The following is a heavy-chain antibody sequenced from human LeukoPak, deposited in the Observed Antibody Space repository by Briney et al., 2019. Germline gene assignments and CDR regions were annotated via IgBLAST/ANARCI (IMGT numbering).Heavy chain of an antibody. CDR1: GFTFSCYT. CDR3: AKEYYDYVWGSYRYLHY. V-gene: IGHV3-21*01. D-gene: IGHD3-16*02. J-gene: IGHJ4*02. CDR2: ISTSSSYI. Sequence: GGSLRLSCAASGFTFSCYTMNWVRQAPGKGLEWVSSISTSSSYIYYADSLKGRFTVSRDNAKNSLYLQMNSLRAEDTAVYYCAKEYYDYVWGSYRYLHYWGQGTLVTVSS.